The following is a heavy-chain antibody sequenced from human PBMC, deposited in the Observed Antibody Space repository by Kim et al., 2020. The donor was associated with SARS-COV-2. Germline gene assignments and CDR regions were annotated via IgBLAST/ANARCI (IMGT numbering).Heavy chain of an antibody. CDR2: IRSKAYGGTT. Sequence: GGSLRLSCTASGFTFGDYAMSWVRQAPGKGLEWVGFIRSKAYGGTTEYAASVKGRFTISRDDSKSIAYLQMNSLKTEDTAVYYCTRVDTAMGDYYYYGMDVWGQGTTVTVSS. CDR3: TRVDTAMGDYYYYGMDV. CDR1: GFTFGDYA. V-gene: IGHV3-49*04. D-gene: IGHD5-18*01. J-gene: IGHJ6*02.